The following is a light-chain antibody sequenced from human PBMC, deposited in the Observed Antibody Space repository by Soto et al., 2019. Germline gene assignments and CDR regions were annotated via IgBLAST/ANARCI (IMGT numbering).Light chain of an antibody. V-gene: IGLV3-21*02. CDR2: EDS. Sequence: SSELTQPPSVSVAPGQTAAITCGGDNIGAKSVHWYQQRPGQAPVLVVYEDSDRPSGIPERFSGSNSGNAATLTIRRVEAGDEADYYCQVWNVHRDHPGVVFGGGTKVTVL. J-gene: IGLJ2*01. CDR1: NIGAKS. CDR3: QVWNVHRDHPGVV.